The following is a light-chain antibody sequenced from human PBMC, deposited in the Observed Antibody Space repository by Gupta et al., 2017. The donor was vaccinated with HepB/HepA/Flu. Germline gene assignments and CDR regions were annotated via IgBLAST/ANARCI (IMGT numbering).Light chain of an antibody. CDR3: QQGLKTPLT. Sequence: DIQMTQSPSSLSASVGDRVTITCRASQSIRNYLNWYQHKPGKAPKLLIYSASTLQNEVPSRFSGSGSGTEFTLTISRLQPEDFAAYYCQQGLKTPLTFGQGTRLELK. J-gene: IGKJ5*01. V-gene: IGKV1-39*01. CDR2: SAS. CDR1: QSIRNY.